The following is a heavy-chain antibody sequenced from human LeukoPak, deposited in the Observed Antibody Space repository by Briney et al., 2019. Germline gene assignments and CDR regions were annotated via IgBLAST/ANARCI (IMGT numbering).Heavy chain of an antibody. CDR2: INAGNGNT. V-gene: IGHV1-3*01. CDR1: GYTFTSYA. Sequence: VASVKVSCKASGYTFTSYAMHWVRQAPGQRLEWMGWINAGNGNTKYSQKFQGRVTITRDTSASTAYMELSSLRSEDTAVYYCARDLTQYSSSFLYYYYYYMDVWGKGTTVTVSS. J-gene: IGHJ6*03. D-gene: IGHD6-6*01. CDR3: ARDLTQYSSSFLYYYYYYMDV.